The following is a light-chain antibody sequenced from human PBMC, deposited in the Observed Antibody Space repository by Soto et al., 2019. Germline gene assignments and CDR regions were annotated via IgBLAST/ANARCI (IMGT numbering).Light chain of an antibody. CDR2: GAS. CDR3: QQRSNWPLT. J-gene: IGKJ5*01. CDR1: QSVSSN. Sequence: EIVLTQSPATLSVSPGERATLSCLASQSVSSNLAWYQQKPGQAPRLLIYGASSRATGIPDRFSGSGSGTDFSLTIRRLEPDDFAVYYCQQRSNWPLTFGQGTRLEIK. V-gene: IGKV3D-20*02.